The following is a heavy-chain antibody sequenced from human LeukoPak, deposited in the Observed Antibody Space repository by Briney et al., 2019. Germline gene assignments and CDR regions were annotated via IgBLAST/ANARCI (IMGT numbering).Heavy chain of an antibody. CDR2: FYYSGVT. CDR1: GDSINSYH. CDR3: ARVYSYGNDYYYYYMDV. D-gene: IGHD5-18*01. J-gene: IGHJ6*03. Sequence: SETLSLTCTISGDSINSYHWSWLRQPPGSKLEWIGYFYYSGVTNYNPSLKSRVTMSLDTSKKQFSLKLSSVTAADTAVYYCARVYSYGNDYYYYYMDVWGKGTTVTVSS. V-gene: IGHV4-59*12.